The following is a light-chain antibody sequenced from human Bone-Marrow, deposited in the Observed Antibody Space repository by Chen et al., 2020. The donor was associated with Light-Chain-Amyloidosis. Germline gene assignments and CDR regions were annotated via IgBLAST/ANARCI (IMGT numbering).Light chain of an antibody. CDR2: WAS. V-gene: IGKV4-1*01. CDR1: ESLLYRSNNKNS. CDR3: QQYYSTPYT. Sequence: DIVMTQSPDSLAVSLGERATINCKSSESLLYRSNNKNSLGWYQQKPGQSPKLLMYWASTRESGVPDRFSGSGSGTDFTLTISSLQAEDVAVYYCQQYYSTPYTFGQGTKLEIQ. J-gene: IGKJ2*01.